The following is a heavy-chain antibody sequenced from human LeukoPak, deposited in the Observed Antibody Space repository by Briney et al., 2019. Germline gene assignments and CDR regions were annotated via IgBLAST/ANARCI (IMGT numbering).Heavy chain of an antibody. J-gene: IGHJ4*02. D-gene: IGHD4-17*01. CDR1: GYTFTNYW. CDR3: ARRNGDYAVDY. Sequence: GESLKISCKGSGYTFTNYWIGWVRQMPGKGLEWMGIIYPGDSDTRYSPSFQGQVTISADMSISTAYLQWSSLKASDSAVYYCARRNGDYAVDYWGQGTLVTVSS. V-gene: IGHV5-51*01. CDR2: IYPGDSDT.